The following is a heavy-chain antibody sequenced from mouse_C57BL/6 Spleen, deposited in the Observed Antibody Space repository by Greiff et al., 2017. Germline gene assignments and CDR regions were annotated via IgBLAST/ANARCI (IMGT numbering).Heavy chain of an antibody. V-gene: IGHV1-26*01. D-gene: IGHD1-1*01. Sequence: EVQLQQSGPELVKPGASVKISCKASGYTFTDYYMNWVKQSHGKSLEWIGDINPNNGGTSYNQKFKGKATLTVDKSSSTAYMELRSLTSEDSAVYYCAVIYYDGSSYRYFDVWGTGTTVTVSS. CDR3: AVIYYDGSSYRYFDV. CDR1: GYTFTDYY. J-gene: IGHJ1*03. CDR2: INPNNGGT.